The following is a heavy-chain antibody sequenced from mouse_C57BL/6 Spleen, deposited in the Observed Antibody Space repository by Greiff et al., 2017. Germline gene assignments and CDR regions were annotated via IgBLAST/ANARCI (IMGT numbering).Heavy chain of an antibody. D-gene: IGHD2-4*01. V-gene: IGHV1-22*01. CDR2: INPNNGGT. CDR3: ALLYYDYDGDAMDY. CDR1: GYTFTDYN. J-gene: IGHJ4*01. Sequence: VQLKQSGPELVKPGASVKMSCKASGYTFTDYNMHWVKQSHGKSLEWIGYINPNNGGTSYNQKFKGKATLTVNKSSSTAYMELRSLTSEDSAVYYCALLYYDYDGDAMDYWGQGTSVTVSS.